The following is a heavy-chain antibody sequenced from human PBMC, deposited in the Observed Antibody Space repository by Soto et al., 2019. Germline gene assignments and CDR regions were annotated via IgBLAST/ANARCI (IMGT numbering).Heavy chain of an antibody. CDR3: TTPHYYDSSGYYDQRIYYYYYGMDV. CDR2: IKSKTDGGTT. J-gene: IGHJ6*02. CDR1: GFTFSNAW. Sequence: GGSLRLSCAASGFTFSNAWVNWVRQAPGKGLEWVGRIKSKTDGGTTDYAAPVKGRFTISRDDSKNTLYLQMNSLKTEDTAVYYCTTPHYYDSSGYYDQRIYYYYYGMDVWGQGTTVTVSS. V-gene: IGHV3-15*07. D-gene: IGHD3-22*01.